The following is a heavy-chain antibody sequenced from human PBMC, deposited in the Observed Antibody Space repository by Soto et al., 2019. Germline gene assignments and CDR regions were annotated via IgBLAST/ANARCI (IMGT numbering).Heavy chain of an antibody. CDR1: GGTFSSYT. CDR3: ALCGDRYQCKIERDYCYSKDG. V-gene: IGHV1-69*02. D-gene: IGHD2-21*02. CDR2: IIPILGIA. Sequence: QVQLVQSGAEVKKPGSSVKVSCKASGGTFSSYTISWVRQAPGQGLEWMGRIIPILGIANYAQKFQGRVTITADKSTSTAYMELSSLRSEDTAVYYCALCGDRYQCKIERDYCYSKDGVGQGTKVNVSS. J-gene: IGHJ6*02.